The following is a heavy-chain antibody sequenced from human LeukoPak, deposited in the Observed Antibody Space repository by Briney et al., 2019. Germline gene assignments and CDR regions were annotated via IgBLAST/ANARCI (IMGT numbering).Heavy chain of an antibody. V-gene: IGHV3-30-3*01. Sequence: GTSLRLSCAASGLSLSGYAMYWVRQAPGKGLEWVAVISYDGSNKYYADSVKGRFTISRDNSKNTLYLQMNSLRAEDTAVYYCARGDYYFDYWGQGTLVTVSS. CDR2: ISYDGSNK. CDR3: ARGDYYFDY. CDR1: GLSLSGYA. J-gene: IGHJ4*02. D-gene: IGHD3/OR15-3a*01.